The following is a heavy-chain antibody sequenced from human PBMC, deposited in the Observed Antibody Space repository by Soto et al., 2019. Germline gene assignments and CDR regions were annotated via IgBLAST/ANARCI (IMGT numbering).Heavy chain of an antibody. Sequence: GGSLRLSCAASGFTFDDYAMHWVRQAPGKGLEWVSGISWNSGSIGYADSVKGRFTISRDNAKNSLYLQMNSLRAEDTALYYCAKSSIHCSSTSCYAWDYWGQGTLVTVSS. J-gene: IGHJ4*02. CDR2: ISWNSGSI. CDR3: AKSSIHCSSTSCYAWDY. CDR1: GFTFDDYA. V-gene: IGHV3-9*01. D-gene: IGHD2-2*01.